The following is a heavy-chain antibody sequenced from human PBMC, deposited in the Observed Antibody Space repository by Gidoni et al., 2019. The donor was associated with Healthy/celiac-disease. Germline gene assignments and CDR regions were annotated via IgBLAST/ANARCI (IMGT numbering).Heavy chain of an antibody. CDR1: GGTFSSYA. V-gene: IGHV1-69*01. Sequence: QVQLVQSGAEVKKPGSSVTVSCKASGGTFSSYAISWVRQAPGQGLEWMGGIIPIFGTANYAQKFQGRVTITADESTSTAYMELSSLRSEDTAVYYCARDPSNGHYGDRFFDYWGQGTLVTVSS. J-gene: IGHJ4*02. D-gene: IGHD4-17*01. CDR2: IIPIFGTA. CDR3: ARDPSNGHYGDRFFDY.